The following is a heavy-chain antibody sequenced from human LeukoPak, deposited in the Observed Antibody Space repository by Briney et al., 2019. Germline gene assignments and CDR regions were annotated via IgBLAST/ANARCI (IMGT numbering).Heavy chain of an antibody. J-gene: IGHJ4*02. V-gene: IGHV3-30*04. D-gene: IGHD1-1*01. CDR1: GFSYSGLTFKSHA. CDR3: ARDSSDANVDY. CDR2: ISFDGSNT. Sequence: GGSLRLSCVASGFSYSGLTFKSHAMHWVRQPPGKGPEWVAVISFDGSNTYYADSVKGRFTISRDNSRNTLYLQMTSLRADDTAMYYCARDSSDANVDYWGQGTLVAVSS.